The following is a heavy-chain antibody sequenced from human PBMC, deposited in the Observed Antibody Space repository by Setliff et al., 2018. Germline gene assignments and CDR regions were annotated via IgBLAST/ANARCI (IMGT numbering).Heavy chain of an antibody. CDR1: GFTFTKYA. D-gene: IGHD3-10*01. CDR2: ITGNGRET. CDR3: ARDHVYGSQYYYYYYGMDV. V-gene: IGHV3-23*01. J-gene: IGHJ6*02. Sequence: QPGGSLRLSCEASGFTFTKYAISWVRQAPGKGPEWVSGITGNGRETYYADSVRGRFTISRDTSKDTLYLDMNSLRAEDTAVYYCARDHVYGSQYYYYYYGMDVWGQGTTVTVSS.